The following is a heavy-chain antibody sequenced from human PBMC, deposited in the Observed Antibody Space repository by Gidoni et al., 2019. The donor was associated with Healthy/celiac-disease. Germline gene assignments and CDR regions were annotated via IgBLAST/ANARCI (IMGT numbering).Heavy chain of an antibody. D-gene: IGHD1-26*01. CDR3: ARLLIVVGAIDY. J-gene: IGHJ4*02. CDR2: IYYSGST. CDR1: GGSISSSSYY. V-gene: IGHV4-39*01. Sequence: QLQLQESGPGLVKPSETLSLTCTVSGGSISSSSYYWGWIRQPPGKGLEWIGSIYYSGSTYYNPSLKSRVTISVDTSKNQFSLKLSSVTAADTAVYYCARLLIVVGAIDYWGQGTLVTVSS.